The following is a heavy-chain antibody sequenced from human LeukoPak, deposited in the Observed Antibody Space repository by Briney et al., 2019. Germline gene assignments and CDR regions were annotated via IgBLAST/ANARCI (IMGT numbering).Heavy chain of an antibody. CDR3: ARDLWID. D-gene: IGHD3-3*01. CDR2: IKQDGSET. Sequence: GGPLRLSCTASGLTLSSSWMNWVRQAPGKGLEWVANIKQDGSETYYVDSVKGRFTISRDNARNSVYLQMNSLRAEDTAVYYCARDLWIDWGQGTLVTVSS. J-gene: IGHJ4*02. V-gene: IGHV3-7*01. CDR1: GLTLSSSW.